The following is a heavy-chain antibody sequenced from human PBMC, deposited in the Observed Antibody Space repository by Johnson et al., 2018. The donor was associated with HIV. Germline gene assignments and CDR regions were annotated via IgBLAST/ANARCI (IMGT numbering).Heavy chain of an antibody. Sequence: VQLVESGGGVVQPGGSLRLSCAASGFTFSSYGMHWVRQAPGKGLEWVAFIRYDGSNKYYADSVKGRFTISRDNSKNTLYLQMNSLRAEDTAVYYCARVSSSSLGAFDIWGQGTMVTVSS. CDR1: GFTFSSYG. CDR2: IRYDGSNK. V-gene: IGHV3-30*02. J-gene: IGHJ3*02. CDR3: ARVSSSSLGAFDI. D-gene: IGHD6-6*01.